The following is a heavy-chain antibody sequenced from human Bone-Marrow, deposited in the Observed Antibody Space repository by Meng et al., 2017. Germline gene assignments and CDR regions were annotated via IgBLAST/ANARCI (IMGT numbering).Heavy chain of an antibody. D-gene: IGHD4-11*01. J-gene: IGHJ4*02. V-gene: IGHV4-34*01. CDR2: INHSGST. CDR3: ARGPTTMAHDFDY. CDR1: GWSFSGYY. Sequence: QVPLPQLGAGLLNPSETLSLPCAVYGWSFSGYYWSWIRQPPVKGLEWIGEINHSGSTNYNPSLKSRATISVDTSQNNLSLKLSSVTAADSAVYYCARGPTTMAHDFDYWGQGTLVTVSS.